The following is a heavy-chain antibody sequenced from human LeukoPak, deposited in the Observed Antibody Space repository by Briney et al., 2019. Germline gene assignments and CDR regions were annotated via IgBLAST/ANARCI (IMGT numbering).Heavy chain of an antibody. D-gene: IGHD6-13*01. CDR2: TYYRSQWYY. CDR1: GDSVSSNIAT. V-gene: IGHV6-1*01. J-gene: IGHJ4*02. Sequence: SQTLSLTFVISGDSVSSNIATWNWIRQSPPRGLEWLGRTYYRSQWYYDYAVSVRSRITINPDTSKNQFSLQLSSVTPEDTAVYFCARERSSWYYLDYWGQGMLVTVSS. CDR3: ARERSSWYYLDY.